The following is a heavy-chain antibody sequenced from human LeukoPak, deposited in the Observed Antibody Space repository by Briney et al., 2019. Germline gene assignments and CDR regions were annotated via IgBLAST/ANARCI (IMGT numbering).Heavy chain of an antibody. V-gene: IGHV4-59*08. CDR1: DDSMTGYY. J-gene: IGHJ4*02. CDR2: IFHSGDT. Sequence: SETLSLTCTVSDDSMTGYYWSWIRQPPGKGLEWVAYIFHSGDTNYNPSLKSRVTISIDTSKNQFSLKLSSVTAADTAVYYCARQPRYCRGGSCYSAYFDYWGQGTLVTVSS. CDR3: ARQPRYCRGGSCYSAYFDY. D-gene: IGHD2-15*01.